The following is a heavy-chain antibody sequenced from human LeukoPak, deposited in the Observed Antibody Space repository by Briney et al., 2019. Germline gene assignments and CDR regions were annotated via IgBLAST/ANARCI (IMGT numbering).Heavy chain of an antibody. CDR3: AVDVIYESD. CDR2: IVVGSGNT. V-gene: IGHV1-58*01. CDR1: GFTFSNSA. J-gene: IGHJ4*02. Sequence: ASVKVSCKASGFTFSNSAVQWVRQARGQRLEWIGWIVVGSGNTNYAQKFQEGVTITRDMSTSTAYMELSSLRSEDTAVYYCAVDVIYESDWGQGTLVTVSS. D-gene: IGHD2/OR15-2a*01.